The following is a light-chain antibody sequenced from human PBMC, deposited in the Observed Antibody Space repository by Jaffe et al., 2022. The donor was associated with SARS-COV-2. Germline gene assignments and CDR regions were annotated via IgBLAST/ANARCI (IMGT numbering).Light chain of an antibody. J-gene: IGKJ2*01. V-gene: IGKV4-1*01. Sequence: DIVMTQSPDSLAVSLGERATINCKSSQSILYSSNNKNYLAWYQQKPGQPPKLLIYWASTRESGVPDRFSGSGSGTDFTLTISSLQAEDVAVYYCQQYYITPPTFGQGTNLDIK. CDR3: QQYYITPPT. CDR2: WAS. CDR1: QSILYSSNNKNY.